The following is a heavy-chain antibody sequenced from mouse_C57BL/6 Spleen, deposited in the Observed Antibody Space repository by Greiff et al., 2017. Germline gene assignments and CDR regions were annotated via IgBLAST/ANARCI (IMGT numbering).Heavy chain of an antibody. D-gene: IGHD1-1*01. Sequence: VQLQQPGAELVMPGASVKLSCKASGYTFTSYWMHWVKQRPGQGLEWIGEIDPSDSYTNYNQKFKGKSTLTVDKSSSTAYMQLSSLTSEDSAVYYCARSGSRGFDYWGQGTTLTVSS. J-gene: IGHJ2*01. CDR1: GYTFTSYW. CDR2: IDPSDSYT. CDR3: ARSGSRGFDY. V-gene: IGHV1-69*01.